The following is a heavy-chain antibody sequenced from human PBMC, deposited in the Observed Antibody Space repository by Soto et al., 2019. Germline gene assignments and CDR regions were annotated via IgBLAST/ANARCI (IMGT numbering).Heavy chain of an antibody. CDR3: ATGVGAAYCFDH. CDR2: ISAYNGNT. D-gene: IGHD1-26*01. V-gene: IGHV1-18*01. Sequence: QVQLVQSGAEVKKPGASVKVSCKASGYTFTSYGISWVRQALGQGLEWMGWISAYNGNTNCAQMLQGRVTMTTDTSTRTAYTELSSPRPDDTAVYYCATGVGAAYCFDHWGQGTLVTVSS. CDR1: GYTFTSYG. J-gene: IGHJ4*02.